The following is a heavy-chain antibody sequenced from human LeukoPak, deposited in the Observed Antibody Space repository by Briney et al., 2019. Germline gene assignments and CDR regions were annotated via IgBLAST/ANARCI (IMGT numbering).Heavy chain of an antibody. CDR3: AKGETYYDFWSGYTSLKWFDP. CDR2: ISGSGDST. J-gene: IGHJ5*02. CDR1: GLTFTSHA. V-gene: IGHV3-23*01. Sequence: GGSLRLSRAASGLTFTSHAMNWVRQAPGKGLEWVSVISGSGDSTNYADSVKGRFTVSRDNSKNMLYLQMNILRAEDTAVYYCAKGETYYDFWSGYTSLKWFDPWGQGTLVTVSS. D-gene: IGHD3-3*01.